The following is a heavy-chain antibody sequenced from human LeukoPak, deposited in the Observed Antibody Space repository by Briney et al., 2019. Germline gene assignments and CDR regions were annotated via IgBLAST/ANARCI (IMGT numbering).Heavy chain of an antibody. CDR1: GGYISTSNYY. D-gene: IGHD4/OR15-4a*01. J-gene: IGHJ4*02. Sequence: SETLSLTCSVSGGYISTSNYYWGWIRQPPGKGLEWIGTIYYSGRTYYNPSLQSRVTISLDTSQNQLSLQVRSVTVVDTAVYYCARFFCYDASLPPYWGQGTLVTVSS. CDR3: ARFFCYDASLPPY. CDR2: IYYSGRT. V-gene: IGHV4-39*01.